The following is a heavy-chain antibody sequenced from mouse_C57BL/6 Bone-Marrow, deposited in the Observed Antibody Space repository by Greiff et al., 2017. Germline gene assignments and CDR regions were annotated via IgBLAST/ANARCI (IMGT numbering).Heavy chain of an antibody. CDR3: ARCYYGSSNYFDY. Sequence: DVKLQESGGGLVQPGGSLKLSCAASGFTFSDYYMYWVRQTPEKRLEWVAYISNGGGSTYYPDTVKGRFTISRDNAKNTLYLQMSRLKSEDTAMYYCARCYYGSSNYFDYWGQGTTLTVSS. D-gene: IGHD1-1*01. J-gene: IGHJ2*01. CDR1: GFTFSDYY. CDR2: ISNGGGST. V-gene: IGHV5-12*01.